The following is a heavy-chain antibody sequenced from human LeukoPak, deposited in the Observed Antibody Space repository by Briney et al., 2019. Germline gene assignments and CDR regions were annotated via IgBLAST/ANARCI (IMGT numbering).Heavy chain of an antibody. CDR1: GYSFTSYW. CDR2: IYPGDSDT. CDR3: ATSLVVPAAPYYYYYMDV. Sequence: GESLKISCKGSGYSFTSYWIGWVRQMPGKGLEWKGIIYPGDSDTRYSPSFQGQVIISADKSISTAYLQWSSLKASDTAMYYCATSLVVPAAPYYYYYMDVWGKGTTVTVSS. D-gene: IGHD2-2*01. J-gene: IGHJ6*03. V-gene: IGHV5-51*01.